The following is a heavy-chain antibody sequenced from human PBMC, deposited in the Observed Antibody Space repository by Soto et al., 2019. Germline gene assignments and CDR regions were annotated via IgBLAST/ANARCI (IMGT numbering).Heavy chain of an antibody. V-gene: IGHV3-30*18. CDR1: GFTFSSYG. CDR3: AKVQGVGYSSGWNWFDP. J-gene: IGHJ5*02. CDR2: ISYDGSNK. Sequence: QVQLVESGGGVVQPGRSLRLSCAASGFTFSSYGMHWVRQAPGKGLEGVAVISYDGSNKYYADSVKGRFTISRDNSKNTLYLQMNSLRAEDTAVYYCAKVQGVGYSSGWNWFDPWGQGTLVTVSS. D-gene: IGHD6-19*01.